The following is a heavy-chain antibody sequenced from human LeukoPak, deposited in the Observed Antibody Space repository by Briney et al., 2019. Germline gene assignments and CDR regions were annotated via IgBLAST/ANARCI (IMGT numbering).Heavy chain of an antibody. Sequence: SGTLSLTCTVAGDSINSLDLWSWVRQPPGKGLEWIGEMYLSGTTHSNPSVKSRVTISIDKSKNQFFLNLSPVTAADTAVYYCAGLVGRYSSGLYYYYFDYWGQGTLVTVSS. CDR2: MYLSGTT. J-gene: IGHJ4*02. V-gene: IGHV4-4*02. CDR3: AGLVGRYSSGLYYYYFDY. D-gene: IGHD3-22*01. CDR1: GDSINSLDL.